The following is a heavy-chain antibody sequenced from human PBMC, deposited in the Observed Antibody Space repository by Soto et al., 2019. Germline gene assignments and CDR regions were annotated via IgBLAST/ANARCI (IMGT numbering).Heavy chain of an antibody. J-gene: IGHJ6*02. CDR2: IYWNDDP. CDR1: GFSLTTRGMG. CDR3: AQRTHEDGMDV. Sequence: GSGPTLVNPTETLTLTCTFSGFSLTTRGMGVAWIRQPPGRALEWLALIYWNDDPRYSPSLKSRLTITKDTTKNQVVLTMTNMDPVDTATYYCAQRTHEDGMDVWGQGTMVTVS. V-gene: IGHV2-5*01.